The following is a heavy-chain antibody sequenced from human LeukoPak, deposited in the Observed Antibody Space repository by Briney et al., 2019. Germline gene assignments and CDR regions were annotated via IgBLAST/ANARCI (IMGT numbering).Heavy chain of an antibody. V-gene: IGHV1-46*01. CDR1: GYTFTIFH. Sequence: ASVKVSCKASGYTFTIFHIHWVRQAPGQGLEWMGMINPSDGSTSFAQKFQGRVTMTSDRSTSTVALDLSSLRSDDTAVYYCARSRTSGSYKPTDWFDPWGQGTLVTVSS. D-gene: IGHD1-26*01. CDR2: INPSDGST. CDR3: ARSRTSGSYKPTDWFDP. J-gene: IGHJ5*02.